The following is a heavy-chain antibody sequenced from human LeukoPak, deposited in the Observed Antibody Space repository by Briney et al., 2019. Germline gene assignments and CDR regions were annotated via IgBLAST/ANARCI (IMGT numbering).Heavy chain of an antibody. J-gene: IGHJ3*02. CDR2: IKPDGSDK. V-gene: IGHV3-7*01. D-gene: IGHD1-7*01. Sequence: GGSLRLSCVGSGFTFSTYWMTWVRQAPGKGLEWVANIKPDGSDKYFVDSVRGRFTISRDNSQNSLYLQMNSLRAEDTAVYYCARDSGNYLDAFDIWGQGTMVTVSS. CDR3: ARDSGNYLDAFDI. CDR1: GFTFSTYW.